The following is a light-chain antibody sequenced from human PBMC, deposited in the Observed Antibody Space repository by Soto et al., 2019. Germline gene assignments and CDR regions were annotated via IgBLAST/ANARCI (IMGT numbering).Light chain of an antibody. V-gene: IGKV1-27*01. Sequence: DIQMTQSPSSLSASVGDRVNITCRASQGIRDSLAGYQQKPGEVPKLLIFAASALQSGVPSRFSGGGSGTDFTLTITNLQPEDVATYYCHSYDSSPSWTFGQGTRVEIK. CDR2: AAS. J-gene: IGKJ1*01. CDR3: HSYDSSPSWT. CDR1: QGIRDS.